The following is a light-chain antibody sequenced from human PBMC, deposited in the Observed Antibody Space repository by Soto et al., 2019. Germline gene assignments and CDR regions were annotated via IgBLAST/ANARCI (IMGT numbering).Light chain of an antibody. CDR2: GAS. Sequence: EIVLTQSPGTLSLSPGERATLSCRASQSVSSSYLAWYQQKPGQAPRLLIYGASSRATGIPDRFSGSASGTDCTLTISRLEPEDFAVYYCQQYGSSPYTFGQGTKLEI. J-gene: IGKJ2*01. V-gene: IGKV3-20*01. CDR1: QSVSSSY. CDR3: QQYGSSPYT.